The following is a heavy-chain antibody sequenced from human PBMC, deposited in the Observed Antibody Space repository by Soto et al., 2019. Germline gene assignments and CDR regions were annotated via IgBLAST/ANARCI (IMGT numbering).Heavy chain of an antibody. J-gene: IGHJ4*02. D-gene: IGHD6-19*01. CDR1: VGTFSSYA. Sequence: QVQLVQSGAEVKKPGSSVKVSCKASVGTFSSYAISWVRQAPGQGLEWMGGIIPIFGTANYAQKFQGRVTITADESTSTAYMELSSLRSEDTAVYYCARVGWSTAPDHYYFDYWGKGTLVTVSS. V-gene: IGHV1-69*01. CDR3: ARVGWSTAPDHYYFDY. CDR2: IIPIFGTA.